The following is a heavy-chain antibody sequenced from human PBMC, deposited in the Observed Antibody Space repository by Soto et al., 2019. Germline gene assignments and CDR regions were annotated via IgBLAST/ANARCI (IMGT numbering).Heavy chain of an antibody. D-gene: IGHD6-19*01. V-gene: IGHV3-7*01. CDR1: GFTFSSYW. CDR3: ARDQDREWLSGIYYYYGMDV. CDR2: IKQDGSEK. Sequence: PGGSLRLSCAASGFTFSSYWMSWVRQAPGKGLEWVANIKQDGSEKYYVDSVKGRFTISRDNAKNSLYLQMNSLRAEDTAVYYCARDQDREWLSGIYYYYGMDVWGQGNTVTVSS. J-gene: IGHJ6*02.